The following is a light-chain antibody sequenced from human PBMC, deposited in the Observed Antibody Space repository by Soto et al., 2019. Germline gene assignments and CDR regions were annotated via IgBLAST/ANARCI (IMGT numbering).Light chain of an antibody. CDR2: HAS. Sequence: DIQMTQSPSTLSASVGDTVTITCRASQDIRSELGWYQQKPGTAPKVLIYHASNLQSGVPSRFSGSGSGTEFTLTISSLQPDDFATYYCQQYNSYSFGQGTKVDIK. CDR3: QQYNSYS. V-gene: IGKV1-5*01. CDR1: QDIRSE. J-gene: IGKJ1*01.